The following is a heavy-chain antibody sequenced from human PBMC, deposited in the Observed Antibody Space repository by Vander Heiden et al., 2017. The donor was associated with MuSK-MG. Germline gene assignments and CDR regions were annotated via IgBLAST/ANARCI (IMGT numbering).Heavy chain of an antibody. CDR2: ISPYNGRT. CDR1: GYKFPSFG. J-gene: IGHJ4*02. D-gene: IGHD3-3*01. CDR3: ARLRFLEWFFGDY. V-gene: IGHV1-18*04. Sequence: QVKLVQSGAEVKKPGASVRVSCRTSGYKFPSFGIAWLRQAPGQRPEWIGWISPYNGRTDYMQKFQGRVAITTDSSTATAYMELSSLTSDDTAVYFCARLRFLEWFFGDYWGQGTLVTVSS.